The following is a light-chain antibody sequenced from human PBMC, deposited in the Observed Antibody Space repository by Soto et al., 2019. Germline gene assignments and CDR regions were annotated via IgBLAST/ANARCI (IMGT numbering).Light chain of an antibody. Sequence: NCIRPRAQAVSKAPGETVRISCTRSSGIISSDSVQWYQQRPGSVPTTLIYENDQRPSGVPDRFSGSIDSSSNSASLTISGLRTEDEADYYCQSYDTSIFYVFGSGTKVTVL. CDR1: SGIISSDS. CDR3: QSYDTSIFYV. J-gene: IGLJ1*01. V-gene: IGLV6-57*03. CDR2: END.